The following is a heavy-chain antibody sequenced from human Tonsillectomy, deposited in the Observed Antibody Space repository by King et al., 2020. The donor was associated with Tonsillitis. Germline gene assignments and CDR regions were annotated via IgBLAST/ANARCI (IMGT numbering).Heavy chain of an antibody. Sequence: VPLQESGPGLVKPSETLSLTCTVSGGSISTYYWNWIRQPPGKGLEWMGYIYYTGNTNYNPSLKGRVTILLDMSKNQFSLNLSSVTAADTAVYYCAREVVGAATNWLDPWGQGTLVTVSS. CDR2: IYYTGNT. D-gene: IGHD2-15*01. CDR1: GGSISTYY. J-gene: IGHJ5*02. V-gene: IGHV4-59*01. CDR3: AREVVGAATNWLDP.